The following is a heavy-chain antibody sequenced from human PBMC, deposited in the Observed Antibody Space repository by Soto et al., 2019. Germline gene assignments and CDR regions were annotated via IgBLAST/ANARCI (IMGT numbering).Heavy chain of an antibody. CDR3: ARGLMVLSRFYFDS. CDR1: GGSISNFY. J-gene: IGHJ4*02. Sequence: QVHLRESGPGLVKPSETLSLSCTVSGGSISNFYWSWIRQPPGKGLEWIGYISYSGNTNYYPSLKSRVTMSIDRSKNPLTLNLTSVTATGTAVYYCARGLMVLSRFYFDSGDQGTPVTVAS. V-gene: IGHV4-59*01. D-gene: IGHD2-8*02. CDR2: ISYSGNT.